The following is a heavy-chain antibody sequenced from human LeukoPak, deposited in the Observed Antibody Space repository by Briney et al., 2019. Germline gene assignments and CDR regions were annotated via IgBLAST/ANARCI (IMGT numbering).Heavy chain of an antibody. CDR2: FCTSGST. CDR3: AKDRGGRFDS. CDR1: GGSISSYY. Sequence: SETLSLTCTVSGGSISSYYWSWIRQPAGKELEWIGRFCTSGSTHYNPSLRSRVTMSIDTSKNQFSLKLSSVTAADTAVYYCAKDRGGRFDSWGQGTLVTVSS. V-gene: IGHV4-4*07. J-gene: IGHJ5*01. D-gene: IGHD3-16*01.